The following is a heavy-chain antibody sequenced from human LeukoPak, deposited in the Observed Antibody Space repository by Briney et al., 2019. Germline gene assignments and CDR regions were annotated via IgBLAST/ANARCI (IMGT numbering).Heavy chain of an antibody. CDR1: GGSFSGYY. CDR2: INHSGST. CDR3: ARWLWFEIFWLVIDYFGH. J-gene: IGHJ4*02. V-gene: IGHV4-34*01. Sequence: PSETLSLTCAVYGGSFSGYYWSWIRQPPGKGLEWIGEINHSGSTKYNPSLKSRVTISVDTSKNQFSLKLSSVTAADTAVYYCARWLWFEIFWLVIDYFGHWGQGTLVTVSS. D-gene: IGHD3-9*01.